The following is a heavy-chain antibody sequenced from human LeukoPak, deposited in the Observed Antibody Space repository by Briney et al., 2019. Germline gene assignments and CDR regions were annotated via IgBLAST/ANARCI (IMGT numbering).Heavy chain of an antibody. CDR3: AHDSSGYDNAFDI. CDR2: INPNSGGT. V-gene: IGHV1-2*02. D-gene: IGHD3-22*01. J-gene: IGHJ3*02. CDR1: GYTFTGYH. Sequence: ASVKVSCKASGYTFTGYHMHWVRQAPGQGLEGMGWINPNSGGTNYAQKFQGRVTMTRDTSISTAYMELSRLRSDDTAVYYCAHDSSGYDNAFDIWGQGTIVTVSS.